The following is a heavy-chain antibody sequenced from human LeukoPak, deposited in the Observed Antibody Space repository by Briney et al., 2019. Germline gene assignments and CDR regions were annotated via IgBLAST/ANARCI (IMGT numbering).Heavy chain of an antibody. CDR3: GRDLPTVTSRDY. J-gene: IGHJ4*02. Sequence: GGSLRLSCAASGFTFSSYSMNWVRQAPGKGLEWVSSISSSSSYIYYADSVKGRFTISRDNAKNSLYLQMNSLRAEDTAVYYCGRDLPTVTSRDYWGQGTLVTVSS. D-gene: IGHD4-17*01. CDR1: GFTFSSYS. CDR2: ISSSSSYI. V-gene: IGHV3-21*06.